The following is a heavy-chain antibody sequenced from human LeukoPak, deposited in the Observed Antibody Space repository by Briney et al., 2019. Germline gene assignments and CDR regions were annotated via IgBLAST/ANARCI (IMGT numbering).Heavy chain of an antibody. CDR3: ARGLGRVDY. Sequence: SETLSLTCTVSGGSISSYYWSWIRQPPGKGLEWIGYIYYSGSTNYNPSLKSRVTISVDTSKNQFSLKLSSVTAADTAVYYCARGLGRVDYWGQGTLVTVSS. J-gene: IGHJ4*02. V-gene: IGHV4-59*08. CDR2: IYYSGST. D-gene: IGHD5-12*01. CDR1: GGSISSYY.